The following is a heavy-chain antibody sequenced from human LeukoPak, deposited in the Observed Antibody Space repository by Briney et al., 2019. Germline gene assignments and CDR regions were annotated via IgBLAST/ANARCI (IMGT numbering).Heavy chain of an antibody. J-gene: IGHJ4*02. CDR3: AKSPSGYMVRGVHVDY. D-gene: IGHD3-10*01. CDR1: GFTFSSYA. Sequence: GGSLRLSCAASGFTFSSYAMSWVRQAPGKGLEWVSAISGSGGSTYYADSVKGRFTISRDNSKNTLYLQMNSLRVEDTAVYYCAKSPSGYMVRGVHVDYWGQGTLVTVSS. CDR2: ISGSGGST. V-gene: IGHV3-23*01.